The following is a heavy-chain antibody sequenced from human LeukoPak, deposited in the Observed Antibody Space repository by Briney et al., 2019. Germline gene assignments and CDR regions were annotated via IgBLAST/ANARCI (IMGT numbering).Heavy chain of an antibody. J-gene: IGHJ6*02. CDR3: ARGYDSTGYSLDYYHGMDV. D-gene: IGHD3-22*01. Sequence: PSETLSLTCTVSGGSISSSSYYWGWIRQPPGKGLEWIGSIYYSGSTYYNPSLKSRVTISVDTSKNQFSLKLSSVTAADTAVYYCARGYDSTGYSLDYYHGMDVWGQGTTVTVSS. V-gene: IGHV4-39*01. CDR1: GGSISSSSYY. CDR2: IYYSGST.